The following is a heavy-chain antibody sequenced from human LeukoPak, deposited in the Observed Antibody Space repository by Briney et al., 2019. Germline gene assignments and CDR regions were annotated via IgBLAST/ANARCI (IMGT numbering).Heavy chain of an antibody. CDR3: ARQWGCGGDCYRTFDY. CDR2: IYYSGST. D-gene: IGHD2-21*01. V-gene: IGHV4-39*01. J-gene: IGHJ4*02. Sequence: PSETLSLTCTVSGGSISSSSYYWGWIRQPPGKGLEWIGSIYYSGSTYYNPSLKSRVTISVDTSKNQFSLKLSSVTAADTAVYYCARQWGCGGDCYRTFDYWGQGTLVTVSS. CDR1: GGSISSSSYY.